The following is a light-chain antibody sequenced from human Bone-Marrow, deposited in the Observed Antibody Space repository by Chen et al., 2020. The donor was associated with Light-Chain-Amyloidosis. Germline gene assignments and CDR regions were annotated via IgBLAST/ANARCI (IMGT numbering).Light chain of an antibody. CDR3: QQYATSWT. Sequence: DVQMTQSPATLSASIGDRVIISCRASHNIQASMAWYQQKPGRAPTLLIYAASSLESDVPSRFSGSGSRTEFTLTINDLQSDDFATYYCQQYATSWTFGQGTKVDLK. CDR1: HNIQAS. J-gene: IGKJ1*01. CDR2: AAS. V-gene: IGKV1-5*03.